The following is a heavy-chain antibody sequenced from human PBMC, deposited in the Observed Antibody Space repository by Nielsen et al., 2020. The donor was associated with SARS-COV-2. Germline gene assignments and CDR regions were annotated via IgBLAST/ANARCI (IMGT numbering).Heavy chain of an antibody. CDR1: GYTFTSYY. D-gene: IGHD6-13*01. V-gene: IGHV1-46*01. Sequence: ASVKVSCKASGYTFTSYYMHWVRQAPGQGLEWMGIINPSGGSTSYAQKFQGRVTVTRDTSTSTVYMELSSLRSEDTAVYYCAMSSSWYASYYYYGMDVWGQGTTVTVSS. J-gene: IGHJ6*02. CDR2: INPSGGST. CDR3: AMSSSWYASYYYYGMDV.